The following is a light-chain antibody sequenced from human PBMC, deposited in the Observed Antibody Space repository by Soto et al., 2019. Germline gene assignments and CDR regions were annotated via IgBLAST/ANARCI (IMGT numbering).Light chain of an antibody. CDR1: QSISSW. CDR3: QQYKSYSST. V-gene: IGKV1-5*03. J-gene: IGKJ1*01. Sequence: DIQMTQSPSTLSASVGDRVTITCRASQSISSWLAWYQQKPGKAPKLLIYKASSLESGVPSRFSGSGPGTELTLTISSLQADDFATYYCQQYKSYSSTFRQGSKV. CDR2: KAS.